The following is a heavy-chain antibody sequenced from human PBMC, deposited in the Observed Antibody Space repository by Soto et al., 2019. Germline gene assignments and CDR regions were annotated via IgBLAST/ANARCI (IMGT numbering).Heavy chain of an antibody. Sequence: PSETLSHTCTVSGGSISSYYWIWIRQPPGKGLEWIGYIYYSGSTNYNPSLKSRVTISVDTSKNQFSLKLSSVTAADTAVYYCARRYGASFDYWGQGTLVTVSS. CDR3: ARRYGASFDY. J-gene: IGHJ4*02. D-gene: IGHD4-17*01. CDR2: IYYSGST. V-gene: IGHV4-59*01. CDR1: GGSISSYY.